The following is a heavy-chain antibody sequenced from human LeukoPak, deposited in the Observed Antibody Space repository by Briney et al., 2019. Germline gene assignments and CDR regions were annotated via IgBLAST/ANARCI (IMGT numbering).Heavy chain of an antibody. D-gene: IGHD6-13*01. V-gene: IGHV4-4*07. CDR1: GDSISGYY. CDR3: ARAGRSSRNWFDS. CDR2: IHTSGST. J-gene: IGHJ5*01. Sequence: SETLSLTCTVSGDSISGYYWSWIRQPAGKGLEWIGRIHTSGSTNYNPSLKSRLTMSVATSKNQFSLKVNSVTAADTAVYYCARAGRSSRNWFDSWGQGTLVSVSS.